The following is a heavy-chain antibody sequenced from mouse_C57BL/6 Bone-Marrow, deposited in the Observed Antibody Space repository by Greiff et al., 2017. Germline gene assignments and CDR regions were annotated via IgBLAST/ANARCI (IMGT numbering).Heavy chain of an antibody. D-gene: IGHD2-12*01. CDR1: GFTFSSYA. Sequence: EVKLMESGGGLVKPGGSLKLSCAASGFTFSSYAMSWVRQTPEKRLEWVATISDGGSYTYYPDNVKGRFTISRDNAKNNLYLQMSQLKSEDTAMYYCAREASYYSYYYAMDYWGQGTSVTVSS. CDR2: ISDGGSYT. V-gene: IGHV5-4*01. J-gene: IGHJ4*01. CDR3: AREASYYSYYYAMDY.